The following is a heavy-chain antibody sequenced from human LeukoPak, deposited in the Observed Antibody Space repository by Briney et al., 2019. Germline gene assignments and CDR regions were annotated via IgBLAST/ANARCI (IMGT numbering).Heavy chain of an antibody. Sequence: GGSLRLSCTASGFTFSSYAMSWVRQAPGKGLEWVSALSGSGGNTYYADSVKGRFTISRDNSKNALYLQMNSLRAEDTAKYYCAKVASLCTSTSCVRGGFDYWGQGTLVTVSS. CDR1: GFTFSSYA. V-gene: IGHV3-23*01. D-gene: IGHD2-2*01. J-gene: IGHJ4*02. CDR2: LSGSGGNT. CDR3: AKVASLCTSTSCVRGGFDY.